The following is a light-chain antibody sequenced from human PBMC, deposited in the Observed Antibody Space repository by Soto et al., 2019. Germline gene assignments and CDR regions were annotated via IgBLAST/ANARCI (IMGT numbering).Light chain of an antibody. CDR3: QQHSNWPLT. V-gene: IGKV3D-20*02. CDR1: QTISSGF. J-gene: IGKJ4*01. CDR2: DAS. Sequence: EIVMTQSPATLSVSPGESATLSCRASQTISSGFLAWYQQKVGQAPRLLIYDASNRATGVPDRFSGSGSGTDFTLTISSLEPEDFAVYYCQQHSNWPLTFGGGTKVDIK.